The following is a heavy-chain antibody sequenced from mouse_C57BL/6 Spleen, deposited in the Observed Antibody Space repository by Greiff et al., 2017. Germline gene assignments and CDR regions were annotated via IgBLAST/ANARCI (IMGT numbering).Heavy chain of an antibody. CDR2: IYPANGNT. J-gene: IGHJ3*01. CDR3: AGGYGRSGWFAY. D-gene: IGHD1-1*01. CDR1: GFNFTNSY. V-gene: IGHV14-3*01. Sequence: VQLQQSVAELVRPGASVKLSCTASGFNFTNSYMHWVKQRPEQGLEWIGRIYPANGNTKYAPKFQGKATITADTSSNTAYMQLSSLTSEDTAVYYCAGGYGRSGWFAYWGQGTMVTVSA.